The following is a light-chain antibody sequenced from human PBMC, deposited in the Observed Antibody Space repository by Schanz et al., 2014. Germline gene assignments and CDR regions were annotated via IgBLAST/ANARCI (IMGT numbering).Light chain of an antibody. V-gene: IGLV2-14*03. CDR1: TDVDYGNF. CDR2: DVH. J-gene: IGLJ3*02. CDR3: CSYAGGYTV. Sequence: QSALTQPASVSGSPGQSITVSCTGTTDVDYGNFVSWYQQHPGKAPKLIIYDVHHRPSGVSNRFSGSKTGDTASLTISGLQAEDEADYHCCSYAGGYTVFGGGTKLTVL.